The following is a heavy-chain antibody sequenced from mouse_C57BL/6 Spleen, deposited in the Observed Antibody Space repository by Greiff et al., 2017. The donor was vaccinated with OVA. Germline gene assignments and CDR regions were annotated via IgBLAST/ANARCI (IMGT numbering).Heavy chain of an antibody. D-gene: IGHD2-12*01. CDR1: GYSITSGYY. CDR2: LRYDGSN. J-gene: IGHJ3*01. V-gene: IGHV3-6*01. Sequence: EVQLVESGPGLVKPSQSLSLTCSVSGYSITSGYYWYWIRQFPGNNLECMGYLRYDGSNNYNPPLKNRNSITRDTSKNPFFLKLNSVTTEDTDAYYCAREDSYYIWFAYWGQGTLVTVSA. CDR3: AREDSYYIWFAY.